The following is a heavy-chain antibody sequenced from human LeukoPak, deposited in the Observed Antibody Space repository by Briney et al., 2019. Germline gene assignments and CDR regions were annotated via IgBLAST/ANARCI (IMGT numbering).Heavy chain of an antibody. D-gene: IGHD1-26*01. CDR1: GYTFTDYY. J-gene: IGHJ4*02. Sequence: ASVKVSCKASGYTFTDYYIHWVRQAPGQGLEWMGLIHPNSGDTYYAQKFRGRVTMTRDTSITTAYMELDRLTSDDTAVYYCARDYSGSYTHWPQGTLVTISS. CDR2: IHPNSGDT. V-gene: IGHV1-2*06. CDR3: ARDYSGSYTH.